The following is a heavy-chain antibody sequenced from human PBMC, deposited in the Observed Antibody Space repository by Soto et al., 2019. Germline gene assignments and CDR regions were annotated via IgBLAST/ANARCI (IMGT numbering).Heavy chain of an antibody. J-gene: IGHJ6*02. CDR3: ARPYSGYFGAMDV. CDR1: GGTFSSYA. Sequence: QVQLVQSGAEVKKPGSSVKVSCKASGGTFSSYAISWVRQAPGQGLEWMGGVNPIFGTANDAQKFQGRVTITADKSTSTAYMELSSLRSEDTAVYYCARPYSGYFGAMDVSGQGTTVTVSS. CDR2: VNPIFGTA. V-gene: IGHV1-69*06. D-gene: IGHD5-12*01.